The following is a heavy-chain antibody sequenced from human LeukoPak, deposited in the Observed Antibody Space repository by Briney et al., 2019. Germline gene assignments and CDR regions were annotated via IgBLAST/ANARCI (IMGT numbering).Heavy chain of an antibody. CDR2: IYYSGST. Sequence: SETLSLTCTVSGGSISSSSYYWGWIRQPPGKGLQWIGSIYYSGSTYYNPSLKSRVTISVDTSKNQFSLRLSSVTAADTAVYYCARGLSSRLRVCFYWGQGTLVTVSS. V-gene: IGHV4-39*01. CDR3: ARGLSSRLRVCFY. CDR1: GGSISSSSYY. J-gene: IGHJ4*02. D-gene: IGHD6-13*01.